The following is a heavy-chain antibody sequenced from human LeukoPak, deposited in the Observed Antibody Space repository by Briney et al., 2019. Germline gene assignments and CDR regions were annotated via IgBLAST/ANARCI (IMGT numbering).Heavy chain of an antibody. Sequence: GGSLRLSCAASGFTFSNYEMNWVRQAPGKGLEWVSYISSSGSTIFYADSVKGRFTISRDNAKNSLYLQMNTLRAEDTTVYYCARDPGGYMDVWGKGTTVTISS. CDR3: ARDPGGYMDV. CDR1: GFTFSNYE. D-gene: IGHD3-10*01. CDR2: ISSSGSTI. J-gene: IGHJ6*03. V-gene: IGHV3-48*03.